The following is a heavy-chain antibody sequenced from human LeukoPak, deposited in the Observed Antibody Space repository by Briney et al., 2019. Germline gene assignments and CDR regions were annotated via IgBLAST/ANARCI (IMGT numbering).Heavy chain of an antibody. V-gene: IGHV4-59*01. D-gene: IGHD3-10*01. Sequence: KPSEILSLTCTVSGGSISSYHWSWIRQPPGKGLEWIGYIYYSGSTNYNPSLKSRVTISVDTSKNQFSLKLSSVTAADTAVYYCARSYGSGSYYKFNWFDPWGQGTLVTVSS. CDR1: GGSISSYH. CDR2: IYYSGST. J-gene: IGHJ5*02. CDR3: ARSYGSGSYYKFNWFDP.